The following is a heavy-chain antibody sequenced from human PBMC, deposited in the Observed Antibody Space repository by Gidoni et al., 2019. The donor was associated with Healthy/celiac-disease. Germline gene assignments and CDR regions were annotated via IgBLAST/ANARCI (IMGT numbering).Heavy chain of an antibody. J-gene: IGHJ4*02. CDR1: GFTVSSNY. V-gene: IGHV3-66*01. D-gene: IGHD3-16*01. CDR2: IYSGGST. CDR3: ARDLGGDGYEDSDY. Sequence: EVQLVESGGGLVQPGGSLSLSCAASGFTVSSNYMSWVRQAPGKGLEWVSVIYSGGSTYYADSVKGRFTISRDNSKNTLYLQMNSLRAEDTAVYYCARDLGGDGYEDSDYWGQGTLVTVSS.